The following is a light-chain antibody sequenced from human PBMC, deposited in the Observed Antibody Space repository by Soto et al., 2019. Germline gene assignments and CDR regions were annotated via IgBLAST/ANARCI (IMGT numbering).Light chain of an antibody. Sequence: QSVLTQPASVSGSPGQSITISCTGTSSDIGTYNFVSWYQQHPGKAPKLLIHEINNRPSGVSIRFSGSKSGNTASLTISGLQAEDEADYYCSSDTTTSTLSFGGGTKVTVL. CDR3: SSDTTTSTLS. J-gene: IGLJ2*01. CDR1: SSDIGTYNF. CDR2: EIN. V-gene: IGLV2-14*03.